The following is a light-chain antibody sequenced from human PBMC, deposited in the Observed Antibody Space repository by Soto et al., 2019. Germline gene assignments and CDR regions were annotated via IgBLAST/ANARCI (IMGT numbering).Light chain of an antibody. CDR3: LQDINYPWT. Sequence: DIQMTQSPSTLSASVGDRVTITCLASQSISSWLAWYQQKPGKAPKLMIYDASSLQSGVPPRFSGSGSGTDCTLAISSLQPEDSATYYCLQDINYPWTFGQGTKVDIK. CDR1: QSISSW. J-gene: IGKJ1*01. V-gene: IGKV1-5*01. CDR2: DAS.